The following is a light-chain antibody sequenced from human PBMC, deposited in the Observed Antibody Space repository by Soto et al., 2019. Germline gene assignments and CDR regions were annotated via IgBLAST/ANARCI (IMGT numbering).Light chain of an antibody. CDR2: EVN. CDR1: NSDVGGYNY. J-gene: IGLJ2*01. V-gene: IGLV2-8*01. CDR3: SSYAGSNNLV. Sequence: QSVVTQPPSASGSLGQSVIISCTGTNSDVGGYNYVSWYQQHPGKAPKLMIFEVNKRPSGVPDRFSGSKSGNTASLTVSGLQAEDEANYYCSSYAGSNNLVFGGGTKVPS.